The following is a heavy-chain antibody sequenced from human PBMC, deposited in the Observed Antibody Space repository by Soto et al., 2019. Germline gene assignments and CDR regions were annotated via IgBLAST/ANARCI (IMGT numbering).Heavy chain of an antibody. J-gene: IGHJ4*02. CDR3: ARVQVVVAMDILTD. Sequence: ASVKVSCKASGLAFPIDDIIWVRQTIGQGLEFMGWMNPSGSNTGYAQKFQGRATITTDTPTNTAYMELSGLRSDDTAVYYCARVQVVVAMDILTDWGQGTLVTVSS. D-gene: IGHD3-9*01. V-gene: IGHV1-8*01. CDR2: MNPSGSNT. CDR1: GLAFPIDD.